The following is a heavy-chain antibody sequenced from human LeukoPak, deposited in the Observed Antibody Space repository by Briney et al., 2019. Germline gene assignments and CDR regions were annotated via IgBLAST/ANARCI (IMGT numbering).Heavy chain of an antibody. CDR3: ARVTGMEQLSDY. CDR1: GYTFTGYY. D-gene: IGHD6-13*01. Sequence: ASVKVSCKASGYTFTGYYMHWVRQAPGQGLEWIGWINPNSGGTNYAQKFQGRVTMTRDTSISTAYMELSRLRSDDTAVYYCARVTGMEQLSDYWGQGTLVTVSS. CDR2: INPNSGGT. J-gene: IGHJ4*02. V-gene: IGHV1-2*02.